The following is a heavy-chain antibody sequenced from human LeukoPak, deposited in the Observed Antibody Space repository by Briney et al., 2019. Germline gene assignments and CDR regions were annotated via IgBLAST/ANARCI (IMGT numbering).Heavy chain of an antibody. Sequence: SETLSLTCTVSGGSISSYYWSWIRQPPGKGLEWIGYIYYSGSTNYNPSLKSRVTISVDTSKNQFSLKLSSVTAADTAVYYCARASGSGWSAEYFQHWGQGTLVTVSS. V-gene: IGHV4-59*01. CDR2: IYYSGST. CDR3: ARASGSGWSAEYFQH. D-gene: IGHD6-19*01. J-gene: IGHJ1*01. CDR1: GGSISSYY.